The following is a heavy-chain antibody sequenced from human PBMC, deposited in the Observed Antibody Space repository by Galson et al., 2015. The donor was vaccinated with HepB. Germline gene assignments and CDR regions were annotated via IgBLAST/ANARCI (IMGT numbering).Heavy chain of an antibody. Sequence: SLRLSCSASGFTFSSYSMNWVRQAPGKGLEWVSSISRDSTYIHYTDSVKGRFTISRDSAQNSVYLQMNSLRADDTAVYYCTRGYSTATGSDVYYYYGMDVWGQGTTVSVSS. D-gene: IGHD2-2*01. CDR3: TRGYSTATGSDVYYYYGMDV. J-gene: IGHJ6*02. CDR2: ISRDSTYI. CDR1: GFTFSSYS. V-gene: IGHV3-21*01.